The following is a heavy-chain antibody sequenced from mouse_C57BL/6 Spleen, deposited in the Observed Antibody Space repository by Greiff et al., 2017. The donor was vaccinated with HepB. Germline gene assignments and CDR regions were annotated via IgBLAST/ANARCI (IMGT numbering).Heavy chain of an antibody. CDR1: GFNIKDDY. J-gene: IGHJ1*03. Sequence: EVKLQESGAELVRPGASVKLSCTASGFNIKDDYMHWVKQRPEQGLEWIGWIDPENGDTEYASKFQGKATITADTSSNTAYLQLSSLPSEDTAVYYCTRRTNWGWYFDVWGTGTTVTVSS. V-gene: IGHV14-4*01. CDR2: IDPENGDT. CDR3: TRRTNWGWYFDV. D-gene: IGHD4-1*01.